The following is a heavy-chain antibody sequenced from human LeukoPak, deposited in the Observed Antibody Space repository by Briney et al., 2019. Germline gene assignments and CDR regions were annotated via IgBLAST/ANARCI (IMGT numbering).Heavy chain of an antibody. CDR3: ASLGYCSGGSCYFDAFDI. V-gene: IGHV4-34*01. J-gene: IGHJ3*02. Sequence: SETLSLTCAVYGGSFSGYYWSWIRQPPGKGLEWIGEINHSGSTNYNPSLKSRVTISVDTPKNQFSLKLSSVTAADTAVYYCASLGYCSGGSCYFDAFDIWGQGTMVTVSS. D-gene: IGHD2-15*01. CDR1: GGSFSGYY. CDR2: INHSGST.